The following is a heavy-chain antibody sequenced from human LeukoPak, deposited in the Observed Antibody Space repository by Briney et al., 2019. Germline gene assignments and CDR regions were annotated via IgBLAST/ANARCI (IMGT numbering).Heavy chain of an antibody. CDR2: IYYSGST. D-gene: IGHD3-10*01. CDR1: GGSISSSSYY. V-gene: IGHV4-39*07. Sequence: ASETLSLTCTVSGGSISSSSYYWGWIRQPPGKGLEWIGSIYYSGSTYYNPSLKSRVTISVDTSKNQFSLKLSSVTAADTAVYYCARGRHGGAFDIWGQGTMVTVSS. J-gene: IGHJ3*02. CDR3: ARGRHGGAFDI.